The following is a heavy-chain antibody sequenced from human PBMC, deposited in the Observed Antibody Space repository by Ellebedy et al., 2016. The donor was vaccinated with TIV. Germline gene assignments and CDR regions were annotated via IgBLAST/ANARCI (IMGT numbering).Heavy chain of an antibody. V-gene: IGHV3-33*01. CDR2: IWYDGSNK. CDR1: GFTFSSYG. Sequence: GESLKISCAASGFTFSSYGMHWVRQAPGKGLEWVAVIWYDGSNKYYADSVKGRFTISRDNSKNTLYLQMNSLRDEDTAVYYCARQPPGYSSSWYGAGAFDIWGQGTMVTVSS. D-gene: IGHD6-13*01. J-gene: IGHJ3*02. CDR3: ARQPPGYSSSWYGAGAFDI.